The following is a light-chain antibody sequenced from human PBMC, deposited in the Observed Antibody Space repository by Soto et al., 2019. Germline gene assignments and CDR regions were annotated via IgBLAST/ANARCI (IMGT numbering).Light chain of an antibody. CDR3: CSYAGSVV. CDR2: EAS. V-gene: IGLV2-23*01. J-gene: IGLJ2*01. Sequence: QSALTQPASVSGSPGQSITISCTGTSTDVDSYNLVSWYQQHPRKVPKLMIYEASKRPSGVSIRFSGSKSGNTASLTISGLQAEDEADYYCCSYAGSVVFGGGTKLTVL. CDR1: STDVDSYNL.